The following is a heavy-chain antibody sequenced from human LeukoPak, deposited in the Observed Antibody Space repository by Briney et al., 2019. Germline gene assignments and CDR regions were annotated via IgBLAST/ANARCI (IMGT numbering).Heavy chain of an antibody. V-gene: IGHV1-18*01. CDR2: ISAYNGNT. CDR3: ARVYYDILTGYYEEGTDY. Sequence: ASVKVSCKASGYTFTSYGISWVRQAPGQGLEWMGWISAYNGNTNYAQKLQGRVTMTTDTSTSTAYMELRSLRSDDTAVYYCARVYYDILTGYYEEGTDYWGQGTLVTVSS. CDR1: GYTFTSYG. J-gene: IGHJ4*02. D-gene: IGHD3-9*01.